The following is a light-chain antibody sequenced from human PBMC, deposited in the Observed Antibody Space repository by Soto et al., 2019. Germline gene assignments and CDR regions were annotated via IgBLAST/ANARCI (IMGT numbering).Light chain of an antibody. CDR1: QSVSSY. CDR3: QQRSNWPG. Sequence: EIVLTQSPATLSLSPGERATLSCRASQSVSSYLAWYQQKPGQAPRLLIYDASNRATGIPARFSGSGSGTDFTLTISRLEPEDFAVYYGQQRSNWPGFGGGTKVEIK. V-gene: IGKV3-11*01. J-gene: IGKJ4*02. CDR2: DAS.